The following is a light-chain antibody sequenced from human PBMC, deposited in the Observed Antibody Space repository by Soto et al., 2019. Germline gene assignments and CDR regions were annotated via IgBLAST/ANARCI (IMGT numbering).Light chain of an antibody. CDR2: GAS. J-gene: IGKJ1*01. CDR1: QSVSSY. V-gene: IGKV3-15*01. CDR3: QHYNNWPPWT. Sequence: EAVMTQSPATLSVSPGERAPLSCRASQSVSSYLAWYQQKPGQAPRLLIYGASTRATGIPARFSGSGSGTEFTLTISSLQSEDFAVYYCQHYNNWPPWTFGQGTKVDIK.